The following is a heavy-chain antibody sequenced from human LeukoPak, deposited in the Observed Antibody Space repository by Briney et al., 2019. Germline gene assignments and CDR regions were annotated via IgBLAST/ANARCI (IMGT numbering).Heavy chain of an antibody. D-gene: IGHD5-18*01. Sequence: GGSLRLSCAASEFTFSSYAMHWVRQAPGKGLEWVAVISYDGSNKYYADSVKGRFTISRDNSKNTLYLQMNSLRAEDTAVYYCARVPDTAMGYYYCYMDVWGKGTTVTISS. CDR3: ARVPDTAMGYYYCYMDV. CDR1: EFTFSSYA. V-gene: IGHV3-30*04. J-gene: IGHJ6*03. CDR2: ISYDGSNK.